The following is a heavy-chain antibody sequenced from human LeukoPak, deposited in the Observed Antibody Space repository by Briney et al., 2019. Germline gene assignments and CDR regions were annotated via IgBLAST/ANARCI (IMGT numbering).Heavy chain of an antibody. CDR2: ISSSSNYI. D-gene: IGHD3-16*01. V-gene: IGHV3-21*04. CDR1: GFTLSSYS. J-gene: IGHJ1*01. CDR3: AKDDDWGRYKH. Sequence: GGSLRLSCAASGFTLSSYSMNWVRQAPGKGLEWVSSISSSSNYIYYADSVKGRFTISRDNAKNTLYLQMNSLRAEDTAVYYCAKDDDWGRYKHWGQGTLVTVSS.